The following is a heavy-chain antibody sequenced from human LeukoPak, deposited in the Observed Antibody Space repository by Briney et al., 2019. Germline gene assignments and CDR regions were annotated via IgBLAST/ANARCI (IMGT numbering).Heavy chain of an antibody. J-gene: IGHJ4*02. CDR2: IYSIGTT. D-gene: IGHD4/OR15-4a*01. V-gene: IGHV3-53*01. Sequence: PGGSLRLSCAASGFAVSSNFMSWFRQAPGKGREWVSVIYSIGTTYYADSVKGRFTISRDNTRNTLYLQMNSLRAEDTAVCYCARDRDYGGFDYWGQGTLVTVSS. CDR3: ARDRDYGGFDY. CDR1: GFAVSSNF.